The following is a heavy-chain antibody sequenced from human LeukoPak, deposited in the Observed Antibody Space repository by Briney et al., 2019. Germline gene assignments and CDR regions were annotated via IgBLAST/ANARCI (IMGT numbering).Heavy chain of an antibody. CDR1: RFTISSYW. CDR2: INTDGSST. CDR3: ASRTGVY. D-gene: IGHD1-14*01. J-gene: IGHJ4*02. V-gene: IGHV3-74*01. Sequence: GGSLRLSCAASRFTISSYWMHWVRQAPGKGLVWVSRINTDGSSTNYADSVKGRFTISRDNAMNTLYLQMNNLRAEDTAVYYCASRTGVYWGQGTLVSVSS.